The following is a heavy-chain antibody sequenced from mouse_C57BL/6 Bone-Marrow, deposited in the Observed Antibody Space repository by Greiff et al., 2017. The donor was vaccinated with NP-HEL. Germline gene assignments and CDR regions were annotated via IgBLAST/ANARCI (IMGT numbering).Heavy chain of an antibody. CDR2: IDPENGDT. Sequence: DVQLQESGAELVRPGASVKLSCTASGFNIKDDYMHWVKQRPEQGLEWIGWIDPENGDTEYASKFQGKATITADTSSNTAYLQLSSLTSEDTAVYDCTLHYYGSSYWYFDVWGTGTTVTVSS. CDR3: TLHYYGSSYWYFDV. CDR1: GFNIKDDY. V-gene: IGHV14-4*01. D-gene: IGHD1-1*01. J-gene: IGHJ1*03.